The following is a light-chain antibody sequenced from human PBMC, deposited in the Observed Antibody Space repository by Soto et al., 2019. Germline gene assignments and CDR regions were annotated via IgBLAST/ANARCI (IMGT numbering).Light chain of an antibody. Sequence: EIVLTQSPATLSLSPGERATLSCRASQTVGSSLAWYQQKPGQAPRLLIYDASNRAAAIPGRFSGSGSGTDFTLTISSLEREDFAVYYCQQTSGWPRTFVRGTKVEIK. V-gene: IGKV3-11*01. CDR1: QTVGSS. CDR2: DAS. J-gene: IGKJ1*01. CDR3: QQTSGWPRT.